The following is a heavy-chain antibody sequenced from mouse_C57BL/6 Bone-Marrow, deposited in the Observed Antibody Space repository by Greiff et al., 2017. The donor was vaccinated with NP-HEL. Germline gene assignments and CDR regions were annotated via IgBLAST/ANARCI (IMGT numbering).Heavy chain of an antibody. CDR3: ARARDGYCVAY. V-gene: IGHV3-6*01. J-gene: IGHJ3*01. CDR2: ISYDGSH. CDR1: GYSITSGYY. D-gene: IGHD2-3*01. Sequence: EVQLQESGPGLVKPSQSLSLTCSVTGYSITSGYYWNWIRQFPGNILEWMGYISYDGSHNYNPSLNNRITITRDTSSNQLFLKLNSVTTEDTATYYCARARDGYCVAYWGQGTLVTVSA.